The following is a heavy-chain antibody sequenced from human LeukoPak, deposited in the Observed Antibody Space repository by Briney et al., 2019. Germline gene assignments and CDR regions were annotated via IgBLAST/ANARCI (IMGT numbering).Heavy chain of an antibody. CDR1: GFTFSNYY. Sequence: GGSLRLSCAASGFTFSNYYVHWVRQPPGKGLVWVSRINSDGRDTGYVDSVKGRFTISRDNAKNTVYLQMNSLRAEDTAVYYCATFGFDWNLGYWGQGTLVTVSS. CDR3: ATFGFDWNLGY. V-gene: IGHV3-74*01. CDR2: INSDGRDT. J-gene: IGHJ4*02. D-gene: IGHD3-9*01.